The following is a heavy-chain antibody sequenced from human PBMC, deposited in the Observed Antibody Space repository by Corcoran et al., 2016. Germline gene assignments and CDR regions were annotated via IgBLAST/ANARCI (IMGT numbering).Heavy chain of an antibody. V-gene: IGHV5-51*01. CDR1: GYNFANQW. CDR3: AKRIAHKQMETTMPPWFDP. CDR2: IYPGDSET. Sequence: EVQLVQSGAEVKKPGESLKISCKGSGYNFANQWIGWVRQMPGKGLEWMGIIYPGDSETLYSPSFQGQVTISADKSINTAYLQWSSLKASDTATYYCAKRIAHKQMETTMPPWFDPWGQGTLVTVSS. D-gene: IGHD1-1*01. J-gene: IGHJ5*02.